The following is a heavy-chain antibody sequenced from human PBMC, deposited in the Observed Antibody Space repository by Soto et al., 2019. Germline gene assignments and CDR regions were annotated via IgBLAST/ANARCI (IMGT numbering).Heavy chain of an antibody. J-gene: IGHJ2*01. CDR1: GFTFSSYA. D-gene: IGHD5-12*01. V-gene: IGHV3-23*01. CDR3: AKDGERWLHKRGWYFVL. CDR2: ISGSGGST. Sequence: EVQLLESGGGLVQPGGSLRLSCAASGFTFSSYAMSWVRQAPGKGLEWVSAISGSGGSTYYADSVKGRFTISRDNSKNTLYRQMTGMKVEDTAVYYCAKDGERWLHKRGWYFVLWGRGTLVTVCS.